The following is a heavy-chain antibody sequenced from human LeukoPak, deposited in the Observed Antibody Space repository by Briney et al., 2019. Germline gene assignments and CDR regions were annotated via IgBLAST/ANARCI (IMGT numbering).Heavy chain of an antibody. CDR1: GFNLGDHA. CDR2: IRSKAYRGTT. D-gene: IGHD5-18*01. J-gene: IGHJ6*02. Sequence: GRSLTLSCTTSGFNLGDHAMTWVRQAPGKGLEWVGLIRSKAYRGTTEYAASVKGRFTISRDDSKSVVYLQMNSLKSEDTAVYYCSRGPIQLWVHNGMDVWGQGTTVTVSS. V-gene: IGHV3-49*04. CDR3: SRGPIQLWVHNGMDV.